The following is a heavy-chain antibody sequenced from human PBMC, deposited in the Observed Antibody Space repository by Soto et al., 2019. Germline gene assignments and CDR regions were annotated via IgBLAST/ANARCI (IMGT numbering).Heavy chain of an antibody. D-gene: IGHD3-10*01. CDR1: GFTFSSYG. Sequence: HPGGSLRLSCAASGFTFSSYGMHWVRQAPGKGLEWVAVISYDGSNKYYADSVKGRFTISRDNSKNTLYLQMNSLRAEDTAVYYCANLWFGHENLPYYYYGMDVWGQGTTVTVSS. CDR3: ANLWFGHENLPYYYYGMDV. J-gene: IGHJ6*02. V-gene: IGHV3-30*18. CDR2: ISYDGSNK.